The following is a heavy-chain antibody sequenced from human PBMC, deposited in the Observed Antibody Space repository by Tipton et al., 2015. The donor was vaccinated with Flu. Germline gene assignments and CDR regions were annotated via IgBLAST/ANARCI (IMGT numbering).Heavy chain of an antibody. CDR1: GDSITSDGYY. D-gene: IGHD4-11*01. CDR2: IHYSGST. J-gene: IGHJ5*02. V-gene: IGHV4-31*03. CDR3: ARRDYSNYVSDPKSWFDP. Sequence: TLSLTCTVSGDSITSDGYYWSWIRQHPGKGLEWIGYIHYSGSTYYKPSLQSRVTISVDTSRNQFSLKLSSVTAADTAVYYCARRDYSNYVSDPKSWFDPWGQGTLVAVSS.